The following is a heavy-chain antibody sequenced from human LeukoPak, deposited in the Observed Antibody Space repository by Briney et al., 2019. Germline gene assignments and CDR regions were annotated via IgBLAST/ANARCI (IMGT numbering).Heavy chain of an antibody. CDR2: IYPGDSDI. D-gene: IGHD3-22*01. CDR3: ATQRGYYYDSSGYPYYFDY. CDR1: GYTFTSYW. J-gene: IGHJ4*02. V-gene: IGHV5-51*01. Sequence: GGSLKISCQGSGYTFTSYWIGWVRQVPGKGLEWMGTIYPGDSDIRYSPYFQGQVTISADKSISTAYLQWSSLKASDTAMYYCATQRGYYYDSSGYPYYFDYWGQGTLVTVSS.